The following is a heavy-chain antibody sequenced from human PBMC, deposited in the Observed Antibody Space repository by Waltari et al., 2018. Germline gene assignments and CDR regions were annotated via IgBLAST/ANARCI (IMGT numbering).Heavy chain of an antibody. CDR2: FDPEDGET. CDR3: ATGGIVGATNWFDP. D-gene: IGHD1-26*01. Sequence: QVQLVQSGAEVKKPGASVKVSCKVSGYTLTELSMHWVRQAPGKGLEWMGGFDPEDGETIYAQKFQGRVTITADTSTDTAYMELSSLRSEDTAVYYCATGGIVGATNWFDPWGQGTLVTVSS. J-gene: IGHJ5*02. V-gene: IGHV1-24*01. CDR1: GYTLTELS.